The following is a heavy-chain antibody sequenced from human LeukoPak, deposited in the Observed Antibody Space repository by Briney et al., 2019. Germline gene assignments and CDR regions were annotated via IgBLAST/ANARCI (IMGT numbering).Heavy chain of an antibody. CDR2: INPSGGST. V-gene: IGHV1-46*01. Sequence: ASVKVSCKASGYTFSAYYMHWVRQAPGQGLEWMGIINPSGGSTSYAQKFQGRVTMTRDTSTSTVYMELSSLRSEDTAVYYCARSRPYYYDSSGSLDYWGQGTLVTVSS. CDR1: GYTFSAYY. D-gene: IGHD3-22*01. J-gene: IGHJ4*02. CDR3: ARSRPYYYDSSGSLDY.